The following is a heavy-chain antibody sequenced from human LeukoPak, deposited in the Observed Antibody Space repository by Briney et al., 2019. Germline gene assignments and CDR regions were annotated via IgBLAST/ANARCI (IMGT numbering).Heavy chain of an antibody. CDR2: INHSGST. J-gene: IGHJ2*01. V-gene: IGHV4-34*01. CDR1: GGSFSGYY. Sequence: SETLSLTCAVYGGSFSGYYWSWIRQPPGKGLEWIGEINHSGSTNYNPSLKSRVTISVDTSKNQFSLKLSSVTAADTAVYYCARLPIAAAFDLWGRGTLVTVSS. D-gene: IGHD6-13*01. CDR3: ARLPIAAAFDL.